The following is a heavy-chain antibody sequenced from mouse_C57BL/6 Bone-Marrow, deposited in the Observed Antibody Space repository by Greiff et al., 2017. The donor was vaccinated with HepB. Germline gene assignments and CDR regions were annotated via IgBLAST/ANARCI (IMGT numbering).Heavy chain of an antibody. CDR3: AREGYYYGSSYSAAWFAY. Sequence: EVKLQESGPGLVKPSQSLSLTCSVTGYSITSGYYWYWIRQFPGNKLEWMGYISYDGSNNYNPSLKNRISITRDTSKNQFFLKLNSVTTEDTATYYCAREGYYYGSSYSAAWFAYWGQGTLVTVSA. V-gene: IGHV3-6*01. CDR2: ISYDGSN. CDR1: GYSITSGYY. D-gene: IGHD1-1*01. J-gene: IGHJ3*01.